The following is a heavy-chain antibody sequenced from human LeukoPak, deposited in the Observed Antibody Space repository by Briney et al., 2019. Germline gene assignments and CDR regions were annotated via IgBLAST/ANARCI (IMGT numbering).Heavy chain of an antibody. CDR3: AKRGDSSGYYYFYYYYYMDV. J-gene: IGHJ6*03. CDR1: GFTFSSYA. Sequence: GGSLRLSCAASGFTFSSYAMSWVRQAPGKGLEWVSAISGSGGSTYYADSVKGRFTISRDNSKNTLYLQMNSLRAEDTAVYYCAKRGDSSGYYYFYYYYYMDVWGKGTTVTISS. D-gene: IGHD3-22*01. CDR2: ISGSGGST. V-gene: IGHV3-23*01.